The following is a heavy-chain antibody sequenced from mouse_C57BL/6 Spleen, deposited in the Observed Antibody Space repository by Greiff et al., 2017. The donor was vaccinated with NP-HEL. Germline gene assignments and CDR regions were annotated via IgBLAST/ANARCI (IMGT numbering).Heavy chain of an antibody. Sequence: VQLKESGPVLVKPGASVKMSCKASGYTFTDYYMNWVKQSHGKSLEWIGVINPYNGGTSYNQKFKGKATLTVDKSSSTAYMELNSLTSEDSAVYYCGSSYSAWFAYWGQGTLVTVSA. CDR3: GSSYSAWFAY. CDR2: INPYNGGT. D-gene: IGHD1-1*01. J-gene: IGHJ3*01. CDR1: GYTFTDYY. V-gene: IGHV1-19*01.